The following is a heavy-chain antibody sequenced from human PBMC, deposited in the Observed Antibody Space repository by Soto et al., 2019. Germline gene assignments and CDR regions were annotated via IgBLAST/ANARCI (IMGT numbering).Heavy chain of an antibody. Sequence: PSETLCLTCTVSGGSISSGGYYWSWIRQHPGKGLEWIGYIYYSGSTYYNPSLKSRVTISVDTSKNQFSLKLSSVTAADTAVYYCARDPNYDFWSGPTPPTDAFDIWGQGTMVTVSS. CDR2: IYYSGST. D-gene: IGHD3-3*01. CDR3: ARDPNYDFWSGPTPPTDAFDI. CDR1: GGSISSGGYY. V-gene: IGHV4-31*03. J-gene: IGHJ3*02.